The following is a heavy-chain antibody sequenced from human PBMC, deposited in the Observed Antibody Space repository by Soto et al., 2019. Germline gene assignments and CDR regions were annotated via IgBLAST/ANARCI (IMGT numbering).Heavy chain of an antibody. D-gene: IGHD6-19*01. J-gene: IGHJ4*02. CDR2: INSDGSST. Sequence: EVQLMESGGGLVQPGGSLRLSCAASGFTFSSYWMHWVRQAPGKGLVWVSRINSDGSSTTYADSVKGRFTISRDNAKNTLYLQMHSLRADDTAVYYCVRGEGGWETYWGQGTLVTVSS. V-gene: IGHV3-74*01. CDR1: GFTFSSYW. CDR3: VRGEGGWETY.